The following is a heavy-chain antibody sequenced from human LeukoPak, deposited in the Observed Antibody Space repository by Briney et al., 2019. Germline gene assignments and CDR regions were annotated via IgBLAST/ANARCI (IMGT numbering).Heavy chain of an antibody. J-gene: IGHJ4*02. Sequence: SETLSLTCTVSGGSISSSSYYWDWIRQPPGKGLEWIGSIYYSGSTYYNPSLKSRVTISVDTSNNQFSLKLSSVTAADTAVYYCARLLPLRYFDWFDYWGQGTLVTVSS. CDR3: ARLLPLRYFDWFDY. CDR1: GGSISSSSYY. D-gene: IGHD3-9*01. CDR2: IYYSGST. V-gene: IGHV4-39*07.